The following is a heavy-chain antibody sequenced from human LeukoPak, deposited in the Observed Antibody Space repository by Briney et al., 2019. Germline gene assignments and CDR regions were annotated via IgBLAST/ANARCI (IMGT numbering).Heavy chain of an antibody. J-gene: IGHJ5*02. CDR2: INPSGGST. V-gene: IGHV1-46*01. Sequence: GASVKVSCKASGYTFTSYYIHWVRQAPGQGLEWMGIINPSGGSTNYAHMFQGRVTMTSDTSTNTVYMALSRLRSEDTAVYYCARGSDSSGYYHLNGFDPWGQGTLVTVSS. D-gene: IGHD3-22*01. CDR3: ARGSDSSGYYHLNGFDP. CDR1: GYTFTSYY.